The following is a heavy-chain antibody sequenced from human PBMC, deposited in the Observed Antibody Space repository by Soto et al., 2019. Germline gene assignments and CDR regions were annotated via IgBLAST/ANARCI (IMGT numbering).Heavy chain of an antibody. CDR3: ARGQGSSGFDY. J-gene: IGHJ4*02. CDR1: GYTFTSYA. CDR2: INAGNGNT. D-gene: IGHD6-19*01. Sequence: QVQLVQSGAEVKKPGSSVKVSCKASGYTFTSYAMHWVRLAPGQRLEWMGWINAGNGNTKYSQKFQGRVTITRDTSASTAYMELSSLRSEDTAVYYCARGQGSSGFDYWGQGTLVTVSS. V-gene: IGHV1-3*01.